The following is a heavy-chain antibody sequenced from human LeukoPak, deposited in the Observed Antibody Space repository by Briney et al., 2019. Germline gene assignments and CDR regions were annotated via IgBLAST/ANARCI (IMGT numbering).Heavy chain of an antibody. D-gene: IGHD3-16*01. V-gene: IGHV3-33*06. CDR1: GFTFSSYG. CDR3: AKKGGFDP. J-gene: IGHJ5*02. Sequence: GRSLRLSCAASGFTFSSYGMHWVRQAPGKGLEWVAVIWSDGGNKYYGDSVKGRFTISRDNSQNTLYLQMNSLGVEDTAVYYCAKKGGFDPWGQGTLVTVSS. CDR2: IWSDGGNK.